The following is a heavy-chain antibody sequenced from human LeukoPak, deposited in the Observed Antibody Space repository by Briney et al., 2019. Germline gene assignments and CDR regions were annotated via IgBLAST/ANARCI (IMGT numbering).Heavy chain of an antibody. D-gene: IGHD3-22*01. CDR2: IKSKTDGGTT. V-gene: IGHV3-15*07. CDR3: TTDFEVNYYDSNGYYGDDDAFDI. J-gene: IGHJ3*02. Sequence: GGSLRLSCAASGFTFSNAWMNWVRQAPGKGLEWVGRIKSKTDGGTTDYAAPVKGRFTISRDDSKNTLYLQMNSLKTEDTAVYYCTTDFEVNYYDSNGYYGDDDAFDIWGQGTMVTVSS. CDR1: GFTFSNAW.